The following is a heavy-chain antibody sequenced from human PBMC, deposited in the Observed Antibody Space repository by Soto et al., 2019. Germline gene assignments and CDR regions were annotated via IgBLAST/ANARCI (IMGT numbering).Heavy chain of an antibody. Sequence: PSETLSLTCAVYGWSFSGYYWSWIRQPPGKGLEWIGEINHSGSTNYNPSLKSRVTISVDTSKNQFSLKLSSVTAADTAVYYCASEPYYGDFAAGWFDPWGQGTLVTVSS. CDR1: GWSFSGYY. CDR2: INHSGST. D-gene: IGHD4-17*01. V-gene: IGHV4-34*01. CDR3: ASEPYYGDFAAGWFDP. J-gene: IGHJ5*02.